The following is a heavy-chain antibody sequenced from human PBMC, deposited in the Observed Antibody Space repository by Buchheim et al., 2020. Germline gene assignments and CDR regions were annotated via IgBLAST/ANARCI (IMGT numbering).Heavy chain of an antibody. Sequence: QVQLVQSGAEVKKSGSSVKVSCKSSGGTFISYTITWVRQAPGQGLEWLGRIMPMLGVANYAQKFQGRVTITADKSPSTAYLELSSLRAEDTAVYFCARAGYDTSGFDYWGQGTL. CDR3: ARAGYDTSGFDY. D-gene: IGHD2-2*01. J-gene: IGHJ4*02. CDR1: GGTFISYT. V-gene: IGHV1-69*02. CDR2: IMPMLGVA.